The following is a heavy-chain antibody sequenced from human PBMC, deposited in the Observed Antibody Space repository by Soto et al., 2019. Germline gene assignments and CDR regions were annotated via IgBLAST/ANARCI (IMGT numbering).Heavy chain of an antibody. V-gene: IGHV4-31*03. CDR3: ARGPTAGITIFGVVTPMDV. Sequence: SETLSLTCTVSGGSISSGGYYWSWIRQHPGKGLEWIGYIYYSGSTYYNPSLKSRVTISVDTSKNQFSLKLSSVTAADTAVYYCARGPTAGITIFGVVTPMDVWGQGTTVTVSS. D-gene: IGHD3-3*01. CDR2: IYYSGST. J-gene: IGHJ6*02. CDR1: GGSISSGGYY.